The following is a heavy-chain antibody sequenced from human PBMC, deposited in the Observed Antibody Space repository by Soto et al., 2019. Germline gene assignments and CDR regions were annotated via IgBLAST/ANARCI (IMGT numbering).Heavy chain of an antibody. Sequence: PSETLSLTCTVSGGSISSSSYYWGWIRQPPGKGLEWIGGIYYSGSTYYNPSLKSRVTISVDTSKNQFSLKLSSVTAADTAVYYCVIAARPGDYFDYWGQGTLVTVSS. CDR2: IYYSGST. V-gene: IGHV4-39*01. J-gene: IGHJ4*02. CDR3: VIAARPGDYFDY. D-gene: IGHD6-6*01. CDR1: GGSISSSSYY.